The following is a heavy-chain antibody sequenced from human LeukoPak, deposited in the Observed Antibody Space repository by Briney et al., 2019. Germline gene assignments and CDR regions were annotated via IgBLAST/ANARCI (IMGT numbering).Heavy chain of an antibody. CDR2: IYYSGST. J-gene: IGHJ4*02. D-gene: IGHD3-10*01. CDR1: GGSISSYY. Sequence: SETLSLTCTVSGGSISSYYWSWIRQPPGKGLEWIGYIYYSGSTNYNPSLKSRVTISVDTSKNQFSLKLSSVTAADTAVYYCARTPGGHFDHWGQGTLVTVSS. CDR3: ARTPGGHFDH. V-gene: IGHV4-59*08.